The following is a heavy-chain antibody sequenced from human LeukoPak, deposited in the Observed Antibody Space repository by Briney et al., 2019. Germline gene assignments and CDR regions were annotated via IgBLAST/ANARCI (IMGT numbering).Heavy chain of an antibody. Sequence: ASVKVSCKASGYTFTGYYMHWVRQAPGQGLEWMGWINPNSGGTNYAQKFQGRVTMTRDTSISTAYMELSRLRSEDTAVYYCAREIGDDSSLNAFDVGGQGTMVTVSA. CDR2: INPNSGGT. V-gene: IGHV1-2*02. CDR3: AREIGDDSSLNAFDV. CDR1: GYTFTGYY. D-gene: IGHD3-22*01. J-gene: IGHJ3*01.